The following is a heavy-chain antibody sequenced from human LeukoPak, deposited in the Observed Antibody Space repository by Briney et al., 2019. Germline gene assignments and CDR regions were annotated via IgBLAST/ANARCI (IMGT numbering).Heavy chain of an antibody. CDR3: ARVGGVAATGRDWFDP. CDR1: GDSVSSDRAA. Sequence: SQTLSLTCAISGDSVSSDRAAWNWIRQSPSRGLEWPGRTYYRSKWYSDYAVSVKSRITINPDTSKNQFSLQLNSVTPEDTAVYYCARVGGVAATGRDWFDPWGQGTLVTVSS. D-gene: IGHD6-13*01. CDR2: TYYRSKWYS. V-gene: IGHV6-1*01. J-gene: IGHJ5*02.